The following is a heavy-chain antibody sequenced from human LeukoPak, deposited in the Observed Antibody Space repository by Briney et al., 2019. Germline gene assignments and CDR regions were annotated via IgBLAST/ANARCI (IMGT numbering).Heavy chain of an antibody. CDR1: GYTFIRYS. Sequence: ASVKVSCKPSGYTFIRYSISWVRQAPGQGLEWMGWISAYNGDKNYVQNFQGRVTMTTDTSTSTAYMELRTLRSDDTAVYYCATSSTHSGVTVPYFFEYWGQGTLVTVSS. V-gene: IGHV1-18*04. D-gene: IGHD2-21*02. CDR2: ISAYNGDK. J-gene: IGHJ4*02. CDR3: ATSSTHSGVTVPYFFEY.